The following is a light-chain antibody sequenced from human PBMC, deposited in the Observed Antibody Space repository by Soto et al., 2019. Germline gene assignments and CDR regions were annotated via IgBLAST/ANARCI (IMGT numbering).Light chain of an antibody. CDR1: QSVSSN. CDR2: GAS. J-gene: IGKJ5*01. Sequence: EIVMTQSPTTLSVSPGERATLSCRASQSVSSNLAWYQQKPGQAPRLLIYGASTRATGIPARFSGSGSGTEFTLTISSLQSEDFAVYHCQQYNNWPPWTFGQGTRLELK. CDR3: QQYNNWPPWT. V-gene: IGKV3-15*01.